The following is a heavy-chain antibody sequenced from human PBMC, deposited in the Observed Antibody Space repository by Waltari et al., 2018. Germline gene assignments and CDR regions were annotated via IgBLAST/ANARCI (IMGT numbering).Heavy chain of an antibody. CDR3: ARGPMLDYGAHTGHYYYGMDV. CDR1: GDSFSGYF. J-gene: IGHJ6*02. CDR2: IIHSGST. V-gene: IGHV4-34*01. Sequence: QVQLQQWGAGLLKPSETLSLTCAVYGDSFSGYFWTWIRQPPGKWREWIAEIIHSGSTHNRPSLKSPVTIALDTSKKQFSLKLSSVTAADTSVYYCARGPMLDYGAHTGHYYYGMDVWGQGTTVTVSS. D-gene: IGHD4-17*01.